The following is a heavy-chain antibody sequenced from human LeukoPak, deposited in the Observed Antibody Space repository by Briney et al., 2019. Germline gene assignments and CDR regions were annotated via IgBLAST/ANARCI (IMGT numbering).Heavy chain of an antibody. J-gene: IGHJ6*02. Sequence: GGSLRLSCVVSGFTFSSYWMHWVRQAPGKGPEWVSGIGNSGDRTFYADSVKGRFTISRDNSKNTLYLQMNSLRVEDTALYYCAKGGVWGQGIAVTVSS. V-gene: IGHV3-23*01. CDR3: AKGGV. CDR2: IGNSGDRT. CDR1: GFTFSSYW.